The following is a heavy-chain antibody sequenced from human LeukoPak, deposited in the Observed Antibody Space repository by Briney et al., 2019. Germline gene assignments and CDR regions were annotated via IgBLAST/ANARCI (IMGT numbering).Heavy chain of an antibody. D-gene: IGHD3-10*02. J-gene: IGHJ6*04. CDR2: IKQDGSEK. CDR3: AELGITMIGGV. Sequence: GGSLRLSCAASGFTFSSYEMNWVRQAPGKGLEWVANIKQDGSEKYYVDSVRGRFTISRDNAKNSLYLQMNSLRAEDTAVYYCAELGITMIGGVWGKGTTVTISS. CDR1: GFTFSSYE. V-gene: IGHV3-7*01.